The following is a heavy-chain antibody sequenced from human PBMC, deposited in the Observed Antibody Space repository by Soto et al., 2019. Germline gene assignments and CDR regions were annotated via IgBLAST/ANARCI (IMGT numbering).Heavy chain of an antibody. V-gene: IGHV1-69*02. Sequence: SVKVSCKASGGTFSSYTISWVRQAPGQGLEWMGRIIPILGIANYAQKFQGRVTITADKSTSTAYMELSSLRSEDTAVYYCARAYGDYYYYYYMDVWGKGTTVTVSS. CDR1: GGTFSSYT. CDR2: IIPILGIA. D-gene: IGHD4-17*01. CDR3: ARAYGDYYYYYYMDV. J-gene: IGHJ6*03.